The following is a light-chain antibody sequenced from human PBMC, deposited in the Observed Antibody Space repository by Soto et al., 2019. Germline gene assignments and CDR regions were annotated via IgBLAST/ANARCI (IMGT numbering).Light chain of an antibody. CDR3: MQPLQTPWT. Sequence: DIVMTQSPLSLPVTPGESASISCRSSQSLLHRNGYNYLDWYLQKPGQSPQVLIYLGSNRASGGPDRFCGSGSGTDFTLKISRVEAEDVGVYYCMQPLQTPWTFGQGTKVEIK. CDR1: QSLLHRNGYNY. J-gene: IGKJ1*01. V-gene: IGKV2-28*01. CDR2: LGS.